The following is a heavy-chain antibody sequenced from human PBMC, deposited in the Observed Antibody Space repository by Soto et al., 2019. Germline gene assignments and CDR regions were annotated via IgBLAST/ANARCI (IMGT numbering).Heavy chain of an antibody. Sequence: SVKVSCKASGGTFSSYAISWVRQAPGQGLEWMGGIIPIFGTANYAQKFQGRVTITADESTSTAYMELSSLRSEDTAVYYCARAGRNIVVVTARSSAEYFQHWG. J-gene: IGHJ1*01. D-gene: IGHD2-21*02. V-gene: IGHV1-69*13. CDR2: IIPIFGTA. CDR1: GGTFSSYA. CDR3: ARAGRNIVVVTARSSAEYFQH.